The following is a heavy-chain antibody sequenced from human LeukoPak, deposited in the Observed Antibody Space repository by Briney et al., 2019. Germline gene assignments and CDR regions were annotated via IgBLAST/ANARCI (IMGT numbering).Heavy chain of an antibody. V-gene: IGHV4-59*01. CDR1: GGSISSYY. Sequence: PSETLSLTCPVSGGSISSYYWSWIRQPPGKGLEWIGYIYYSGSTNYNPSLKSRVTISVDTSKNQFSLKLSSVTAADTAVYYCARGVVPAAKRWFDPWGQGTLVTVSS. CDR2: IYYSGST. D-gene: IGHD2-2*01. J-gene: IGHJ5*02. CDR3: ARGVVPAAKRWFDP.